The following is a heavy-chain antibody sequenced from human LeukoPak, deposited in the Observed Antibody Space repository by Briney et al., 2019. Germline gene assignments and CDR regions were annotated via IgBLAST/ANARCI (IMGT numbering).Heavy chain of an antibody. V-gene: IGHV1-3*01. CDR2: INAGNGNT. CDR3: ARQYSSGWYYFDY. D-gene: IGHD6-19*01. CDR1: GYTFTSYA. J-gene: IGHJ4*02. Sequence: GASVKVSCKASGYTFTSYAMHWVRQAPGQRLEWMGWINAGNGNTKYSQKFQGRVTITRDTSASTAYMELSSLRSEDTAVYYCARQYSSGWYYFDYWGQGTLVTVSS.